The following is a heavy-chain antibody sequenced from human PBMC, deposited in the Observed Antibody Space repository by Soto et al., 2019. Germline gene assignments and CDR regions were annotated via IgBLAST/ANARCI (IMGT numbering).Heavy chain of an antibody. CDR1: GGSLTSNSYY. Sequence: QLQLQESGPELVKPSETLSLNCTVSGGSLTSNSYYWGWIRQPPGKGLEWIGSFYYSQSTYFNPSLKSRVTISVETSKNQYSLKLSAVTAADTAVYYCARRSTVTYDYWDQGILVTVSS. CDR3: ARRSTVTYDY. J-gene: IGHJ4*02. D-gene: IGHD4-17*01. V-gene: IGHV4-39*01. CDR2: FYYSQST.